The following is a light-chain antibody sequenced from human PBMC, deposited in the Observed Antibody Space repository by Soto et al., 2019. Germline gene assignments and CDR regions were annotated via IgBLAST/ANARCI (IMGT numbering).Light chain of an antibody. CDR3: LQYDNLSLN. CDR1: QDIKNY. CDR2: DAS. J-gene: IGKJ4*01. Sequence: DIQMTQSPSSLSASVGDRVTITCQASQDIKNYLNWYQQKSGKAPKLLIYDASDLETGVPSRFSASRYRTYFTFTINSLQPEDVATYYCLQYDNLSLNFGGGTKGDIK. V-gene: IGKV1-33*01.